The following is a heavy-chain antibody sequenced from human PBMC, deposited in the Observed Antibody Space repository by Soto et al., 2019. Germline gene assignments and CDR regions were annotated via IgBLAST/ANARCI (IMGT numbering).Heavy chain of an antibody. D-gene: IGHD6-13*01. Sequence: QVQLQESGPGLVKPSETLSLTCTVSGGSISSYYWSWIRQPPGKGLEWIAYIYYSGSTNYNPSLKRRVTISLDTSKNQFSLKLSSVTAADTAVYFCARRNGGYPDDYWGQGTLVTVSS. V-gene: IGHV4-59*08. CDR1: GGSISSYY. CDR3: ARRNGGYPDDY. CDR2: IYYSGST. J-gene: IGHJ4*02.